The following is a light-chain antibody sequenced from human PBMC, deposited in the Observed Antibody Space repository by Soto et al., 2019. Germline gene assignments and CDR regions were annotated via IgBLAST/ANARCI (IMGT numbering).Light chain of an antibody. CDR3: QQLNSYPRT. V-gene: IGKV1-9*01. CDR2: AAS. J-gene: IGKJ1*01. Sequence: DIQLTQSPSFLSASVGDRDTITCRASQGISSYLAWYQQKPGKAPNLLIYAASTLQSGVPSRFSGSGSGTEFTLTISSLQPEDFTTYYCQQLNSYPRTFGQGTKVEIK. CDR1: QGISSY.